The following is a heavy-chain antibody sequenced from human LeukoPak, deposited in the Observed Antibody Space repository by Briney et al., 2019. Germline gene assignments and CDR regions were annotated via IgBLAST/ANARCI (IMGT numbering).Heavy chain of an antibody. CDR3: ARDGALLSRTNWFDP. D-gene: IGHD2/OR15-2a*01. CDR1: GFTFSSYA. CDR2: INHSRTT. Sequence: GSLRLSCAASGFTFSSYAMSWVRQAPGKGLEWIGGINHSRTTNYNPSLKSRVTISVDTSKNQFSLKLSSVTAADTAVYYCARDGALLSRTNWFDPWGQGTLVTVSS. V-gene: IGHV4-34*01. J-gene: IGHJ5*02.